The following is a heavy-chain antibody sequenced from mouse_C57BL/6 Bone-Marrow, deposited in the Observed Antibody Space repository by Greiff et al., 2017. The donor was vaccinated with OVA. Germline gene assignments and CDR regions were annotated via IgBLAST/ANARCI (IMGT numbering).Heavy chain of an antibody. CDR1: GFNIKDDY. J-gene: IGHJ1*03. V-gene: IGHV14-4*01. D-gene: IGHD2-12*01. Sequence: LQQSGAELVRPGASVKLSCTASGFNIKDDYMHWVKQRPEQGLEWIGWIDPENGDTEYASKFQGKATITADTSSNTAYLQLSSLTSEDTAVYYCTKDDVWYFDVWGTGTTVTVSS. CDR3: TKDDVWYFDV. CDR2: IDPENGDT.